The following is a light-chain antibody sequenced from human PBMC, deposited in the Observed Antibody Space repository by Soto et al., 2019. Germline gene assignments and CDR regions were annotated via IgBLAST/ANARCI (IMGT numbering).Light chain of an antibody. CDR2: ETS. Sequence: QAVVTQEPSLTVSPGGTVTLTCGCSTGAVTSGHYPYWFQQKPGQAPRTLIYETSNKYSWTPARFSGSLLGDKAALTLSGAQPEDEAEYYCLLSYSDTRSGVFGGGTKVTVL. CDR1: TGAVTSGHY. V-gene: IGLV7-46*01. CDR3: LLSYSDTRSGV. J-gene: IGLJ2*01.